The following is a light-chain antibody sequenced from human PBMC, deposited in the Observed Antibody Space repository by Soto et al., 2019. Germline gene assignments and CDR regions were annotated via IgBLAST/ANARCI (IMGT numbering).Light chain of an antibody. CDR3: SSYAGSSVV. CDR2: EVD. J-gene: IGLJ2*01. V-gene: IGLV2-8*01. Sequence: QSVLTQPPSASGSPGQSVTISCTGTSRVVGAYKYVSWYQHHPGNAPNLMIYEVDKRPSGVPDRFSGSKSGNTASLTVSGLQAEDEADYYCSSYAGSSVVFGGGTQLTVL. CDR1: SRVVGAYKY.